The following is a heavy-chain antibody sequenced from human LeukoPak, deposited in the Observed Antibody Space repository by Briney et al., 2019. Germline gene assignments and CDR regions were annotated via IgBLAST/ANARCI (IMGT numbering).Heavy chain of an antibody. V-gene: IGHV3-48*03. CDR2: ISSSGSSK. CDR3: ARDFSPHGSSGWLVY. Sequence: GGSLRLSCAASGFTFSSYEMNWVRQAPGKGLEWVSYISSSGSSKYYAGSVRGRCTIYRDNATNSLYLQMNSLRAEDTAVYYCARDFSPHGSSGWLVYWGQGTLVTVSS. J-gene: IGHJ4*02. CDR1: GFTFSSYE. D-gene: IGHD6-19*01.